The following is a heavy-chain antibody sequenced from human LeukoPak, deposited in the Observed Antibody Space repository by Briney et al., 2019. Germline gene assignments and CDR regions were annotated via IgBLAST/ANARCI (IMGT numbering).Heavy chain of an antibody. CDR1: GFTVSRNH. V-gene: IGHV3-7*04. D-gene: IGHD3-10*01. CDR3: ARVPTMVRGEYYFDY. CDR2: IKQDGSEK. J-gene: IGHJ4*02. Sequence: GGSLRLSCAASGFTVSRNHMSWVRQAPGKGLEWVANIKQDGSEKYYVDSVKGRFTISRDNAKNSLYLQMNSLRAEDTAVYYCARVPTMVRGEYYFDYWGQGTLVTVSS.